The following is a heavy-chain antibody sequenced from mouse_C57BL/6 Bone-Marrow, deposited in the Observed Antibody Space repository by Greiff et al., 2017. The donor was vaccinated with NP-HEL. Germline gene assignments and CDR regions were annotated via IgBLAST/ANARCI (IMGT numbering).Heavy chain of an antibody. CDR1: GYTFPSHW. V-gene: IGHV1-56*01. J-gene: IGHJ3*01. CDR2: IFPGSGST. Sequence: VQLHQSGPELVRPGASVKISCKAPGYTFPSHWMQWVRQRPGQGLEWIGEIFPGSGSTSYIEKFKGKATLTVDTSSSTAYMQLSSLTSEDSAVYFCAREGLTGTHWGQGTLVTVSA. CDR3: AREGLTGTH. D-gene: IGHD4-1*01.